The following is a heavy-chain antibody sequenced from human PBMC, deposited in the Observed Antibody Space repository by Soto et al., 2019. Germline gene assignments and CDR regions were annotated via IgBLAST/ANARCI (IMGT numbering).Heavy chain of an antibody. J-gene: IGHJ6*02. V-gene: IGHV1-69*01. CDR2: IIPIFGTA. Sequence: QVQLVQSGAEVKKPGSSVTVSCKASGGTFSSYAISWVRQAPGQGLEWMGGIIPIFGTANYAQKFQGRVTITADESTSKAYMELSSLRSADRAVYYSARAQGDYYDSSGYYPTYYYYGMDVWGQGTTVTVSS. D-gene: IGHD3-22*01. CDR3: ARAQGDYYDSSGYYPTYYYYGMDV. CDR1: GGTFSSYA.